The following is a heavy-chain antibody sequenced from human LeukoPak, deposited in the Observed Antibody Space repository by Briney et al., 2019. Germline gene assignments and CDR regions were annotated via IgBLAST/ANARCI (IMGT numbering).Heavy chain of an antibody. CDR2: IYYSGST. J-gene: IGHJ3*01. Sequence: ASETLSLTCTVSGGSISYYYWSWIRQPPGKGLEWIGYIYYSGSTNYNPSLKSRVTISVDTSKNQFSLNPSSVTTADTAVYYCARVSCSSTSCPRRDALDVWGQGTMVTVSS. V-gene: IGHV4-59*01. CDR1: GGSISYYY. CDR3: ARVSCSSTSCPRRDALDV. D-gene: IGHD2-2*01.